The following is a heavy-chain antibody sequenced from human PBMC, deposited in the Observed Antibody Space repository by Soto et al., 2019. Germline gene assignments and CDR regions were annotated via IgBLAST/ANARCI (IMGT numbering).Heavy chain of an antibody. CDR1: GYTFTKHY. CDR3: ARWCSSGSGGTGVLNV. J-gene: IGHJ3*01. D-gene: IGHD3-10*01. CDR2: IIPGNASP. V-gene: IGHV1-46*01. Sequence: QVQLAQSGAEVKKPGASVKVSCQASGYTFTKHYMHWVRQAPGQGLECMGVIIPGNASPRYAQKFQCRVTVTSDTSTSTVCMELTSLTSDDTAVYYCARWCSSGSGGTGVLNVWGQGTMVTVSS.